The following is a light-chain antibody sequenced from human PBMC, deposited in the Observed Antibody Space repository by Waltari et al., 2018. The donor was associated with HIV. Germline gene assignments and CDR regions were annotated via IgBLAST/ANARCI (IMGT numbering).Light chain of an antibody. V-gene: IGLV2-14*01. Sequence: QSALAQPASMSGSPGQSVTISCAGSHSDIGTFDFVSWYQQLPGKAPKLLIYRVTFRPSGVPSRFSASKSANTASLTISDLQTEDEAHYYCSSYTITNTWVFGGGT. CDR3: SSYTITNTWV. CDR1: HSDIGTFDF. J-gene: IGLJ3*02. CDR2: RVT.